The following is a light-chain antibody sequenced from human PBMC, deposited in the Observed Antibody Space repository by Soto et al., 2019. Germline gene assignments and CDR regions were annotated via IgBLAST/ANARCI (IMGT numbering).Light chain of an antibody. V-gene: IGLV1-44*01. CDR2: RNN. J-gene: IGLJ1*01. Sequence: QSVLTQPPSASGTPGQRVTIFCSGSSSNIGSNSVNWHQQLPGTAPKLIIYRNNQRPSGVPDRFSGSKSGTSASLAISGLQSEDEADYYCGVWDDSLNAYVFGTGTKLTVL. CDR1: SSNIGSNS. CDR3: GVWDDSLNAYV.